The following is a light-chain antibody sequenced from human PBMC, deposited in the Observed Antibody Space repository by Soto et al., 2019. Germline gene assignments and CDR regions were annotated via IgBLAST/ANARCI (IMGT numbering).Light chain of an antibody. CDR2: SDN. J-gene: IGLJ1*01. V-gene: IGLV1-47*01. Sequence: QSVLTQPPSVSGTPGQRVTITCSGSSSNIGNNFVYWYQHLPGAAPTLVVYSDNHRTSGVPVRFSGSKSGTSASLTISGLRSEYEATYYCQSFDGSRSGYVFGTVTKVTVL. CDR1: SSNIGNNF. CDR3: QSFDGSRSGYV.